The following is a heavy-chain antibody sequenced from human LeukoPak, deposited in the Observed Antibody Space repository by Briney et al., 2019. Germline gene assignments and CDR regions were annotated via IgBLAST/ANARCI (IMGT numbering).Heavy chain of an antibody. V-gene: IGHV3-23*01. D-gene: IGHD3-10*01. CDR3: AKRGVVIRGILVIGYHQEAYHYDF. CDR2: ISERGGST. J-gene: IGHJ4*02. Sequence: QPGGSLRLSCVVSGISLSNYGITCVRQAPGKGLEWVSYISERGGSTTYADSEKGRFTISRETSFNTLYLQMNNLRAEDTAVYFCAKRGVVIRGILVIGYHQEAYHYDFWGQGVLVTLS. CDR1: GISLSNYG.